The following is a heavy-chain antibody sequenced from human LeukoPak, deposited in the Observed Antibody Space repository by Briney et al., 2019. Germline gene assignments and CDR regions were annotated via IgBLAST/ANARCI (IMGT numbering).Heavy chain of an antibody. V-gene: IGHV1-18*01. Sequence: ASVKVSCKASGYTFTSYGIRWVRQAPGQGLEWMGWISAYNGNTNYAQKLQGRVTMTTDTSTSTAYMELRSLRSDDTAVYYCARYLGYYDFWSGYFNWFDPWGQGTLVTVSS. J-gene: IGHJ5*02. CDR3: ARYLGYYDFWSGYFNWFDP. CDR1: GYTFTSYG. D-gene: IGHD3-3*01. CDR2: ISAYNGNT.